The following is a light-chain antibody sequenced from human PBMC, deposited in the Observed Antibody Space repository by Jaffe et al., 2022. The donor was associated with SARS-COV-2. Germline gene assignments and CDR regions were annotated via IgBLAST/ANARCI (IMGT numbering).Light chain of an antibody. J-gene: IGKJ4*01. CDR2: GAS. V-gene: IGKV3-20*01. Sequence: VLTQSPGTLSLSPGERATLSCRAGQSVSSSYIAWYQQTPGQTPRLLIYGASNRATGIPDRFSGSGSGTDFTLTISRLEPEDFAVYYCQHRGGSFGGGTKVEIK. CDR3: QHRGGS. CDR1: QSVSSSY.